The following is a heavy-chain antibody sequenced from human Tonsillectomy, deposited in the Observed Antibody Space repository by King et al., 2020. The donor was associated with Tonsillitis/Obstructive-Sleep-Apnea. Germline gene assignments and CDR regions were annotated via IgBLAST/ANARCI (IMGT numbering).Heavy chain of an antibody. CDR1: GGSFSGYY. CDR2: INHSGST. V-gene: IGHV4-34*01. Sequence: VQLQQWGAGLLKPSATLSLTCAVYGGSFSGYYWSWIRQPPGKGLEWIGEINHSGSTNYNPSLKSRVTISVDTSKNQFSLKLSSVTAADTAVYYCARVLRFLEWFPYMDVWGKGTTVTVSS. J-gene: IGHJ6*03. CDR3: ARVLRFLEWFPYMDV. D-gene: IGHD3-3*01.